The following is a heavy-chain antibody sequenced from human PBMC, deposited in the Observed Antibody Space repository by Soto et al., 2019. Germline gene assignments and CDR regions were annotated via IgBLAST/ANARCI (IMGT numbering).Heavy chain of an antibody. V-gene: IGHV2-5*02. CDR3: AHIVVAGLGYYFDN. CDR1: GFSLSSSRMA. D-gene: IGHD6-19*01. J-gene: IGHJ4*02. Sequence: QITLKESGPTLVKPTQTLTLTCTFSGFSLSSSRMAVGWIRQPPGKALEWLALIYWDDDKRYSPFLKRRLTITKDTSKNQVVLTMSNMDPVDTARYYCAHIVVAGLGYYFDNWGQGTLVTVSS. CDR2: IYWDDDK.